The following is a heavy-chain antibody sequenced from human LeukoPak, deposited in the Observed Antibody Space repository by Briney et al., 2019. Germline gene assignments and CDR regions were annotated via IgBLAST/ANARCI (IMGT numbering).Heavy chain of an antibody. V-gene: IGHV1-8*01. Sequence: ASVKVSCKASGYTFTSYDINWVRQATGQGLEWMGWMNPNSGNTGYAQKFQGRVTMTRNTSISTAYMELSSLRSEDTAVYYCARGPISTVVTAYYYYGMDVWGQGTTVTVSS. CDR2: MNPNSGNT. J-gene: IGHJ6*02. D-gene: IGHD4-23*01. CDR1: GYTFTSYD. CDR3: ARGPISTVVTAYYYYGMDV.